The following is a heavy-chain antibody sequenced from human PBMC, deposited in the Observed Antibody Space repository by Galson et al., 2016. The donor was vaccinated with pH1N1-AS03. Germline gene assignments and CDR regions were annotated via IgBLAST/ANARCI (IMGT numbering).Heavy chain of an antibody. CDR2: INDRGNAP. J-gene: IGHJ5*02. Sequence: SLRLSCAASGFTFSNFAMSWVRQAPGKGLEWVSAINDRGNAPYYADSVTGRFVTSRDNFKDTLFLQMDSLRAEDTALYYCAKGEAGRPHGLYDPWGQGTLVTVSS. V-gene: IGHV3-23*01. D-gene: IGHD6-6*01. CDR1: GFTFSNFA. CDR3: AKGEAGRPHGLYDP.